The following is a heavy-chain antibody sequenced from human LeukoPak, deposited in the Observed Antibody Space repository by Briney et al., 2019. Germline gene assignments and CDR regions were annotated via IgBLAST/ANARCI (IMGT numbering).Heavy chain of an antibody. CDR2: ISGSGGST. D-gene: IGHD4-17*01. CDR1: GFTFSTYV. CDR3: AKEPGQDDYGDKAAFDI. J-gene: IGHJ3*02. V-gene: IGHV3-23*01. Sequence: GGSLRLSCAASGFTFSTYVMTWVRQAPGKGLEWVSTISGSGGSTYYADSVKGRFTISRDNSKNTLYLQMNSLRAEDTAVYYCAKEPGQDDYGDKAAFDIWGQGTMVTVSS.